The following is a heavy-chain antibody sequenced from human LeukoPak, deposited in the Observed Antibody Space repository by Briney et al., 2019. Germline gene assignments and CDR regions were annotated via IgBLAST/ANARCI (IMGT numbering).Heavy chain of an antibody. CDR1: GFTFDDYA. V-gene: IGHV3-9*01. D-gene: IGHD4-17*01. CDR3: ARDSSDGDYYYYYYYMDV. Sequence: GGSLRLSCAASGFTFDDYAMHWVRQAPGKGLEWVSGISWNSGSIGYADSVKGRFTISRDNAKNSLYLQMDSLRAEDTAVYYCARDSSDGDYYYYYYYMDVWGKGTTVTVSS. J-gene: IGHJ6*03. CDR2: ISWNSGSI.